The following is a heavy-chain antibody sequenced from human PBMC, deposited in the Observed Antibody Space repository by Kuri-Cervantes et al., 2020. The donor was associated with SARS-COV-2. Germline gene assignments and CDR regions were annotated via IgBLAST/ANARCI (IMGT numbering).Heavy chain of an antibody. J-gene: IGHJ4*02. CDR3: TKDDFWSGYADY. CDR2: IRSKAYGGTT. CDR1: GFTFGDYA. D-gene: IGHD3-3*01. V-gene: IGHV3-49*04. Sequence: GESLKISCTASGFTFGDYAMSWVRQAPGKGLEWVGFIRSKAYGGTTEHAASVKGRFTISRDDSKSIAYLQMNSLKTEDTAVYYCTKDDFWSGYADYWGQGTLVTVSS.